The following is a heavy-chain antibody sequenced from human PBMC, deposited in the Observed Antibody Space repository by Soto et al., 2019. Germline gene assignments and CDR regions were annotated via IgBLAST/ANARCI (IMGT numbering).Heavy chain of an antibody. CDR1: GGSVSSGSYY. J-gene: IGHJ5*02. D-gene: IGHD3-10*01. CDR2: IYYSGST. V-gene: IGHV4-61*01. CDR3: AMITMVRGLEFDP. Sequence: QVQLQESGPGLVKPSETLSLTCTVSGGSVSSGSYYWSWIRQPPGKGLEWIGYIYYSGSTNYNPSLKSGVSRSVETSKIPFSLKMSSVTAGDAAVYYCAMITMVRGLEFDPLGQGTLVTVSS.